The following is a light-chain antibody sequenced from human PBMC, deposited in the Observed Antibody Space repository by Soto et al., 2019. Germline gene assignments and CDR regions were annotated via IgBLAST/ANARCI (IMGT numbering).Light chain of an antibody. Sequence: ASQNIRNYLIWYQPKPGQAPRLLIYDVSNRATGIPARFSGSGSGTEFTLTISSLQSEDFAVYYCQQYNNWTQITFGQGTRLEI. CDR3: QQYNNWTQIT. CDR1: QNIRNY. J-gene: IGKJ5*01. V-gene: IGKV3D-15*01. CDR2: DVS.